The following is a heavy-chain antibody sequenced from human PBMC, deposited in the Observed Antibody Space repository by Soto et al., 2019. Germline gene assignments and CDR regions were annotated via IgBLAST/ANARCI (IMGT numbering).Heavy chain of an antibody. CDR2: VSKSDYT. V-gene: IGHV3-21*01. J-gene: IGHJ4*02. D-gene: IGHD2-2*01. CDR3: AREDSIIIPAVSDF. CDR1: GFNFNNYG. Sequence: PGGSLRLSCAVSGFNFNNYGINWVRQAPGKGLEWVSSVSKSDYTYYSDSVKGRFTISRDNAKNSVSLQMNTLRAEDTAVYYCAREDSIIIPAVSDFWGQGTPVT.